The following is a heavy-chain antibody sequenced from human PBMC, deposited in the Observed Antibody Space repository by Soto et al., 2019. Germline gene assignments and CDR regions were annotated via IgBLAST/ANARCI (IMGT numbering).Heavy chain of an antibody. Sequence: GGSLRLSCAASGFTFSGYAMNWVRQASGKGLEWVSAISPSGDSTYYADSVKGRFTISRDNSRSTLYLQMNSLRAEDTAVYYCVKGSGTVTLNFFNYWGQGTLVTVSS. D-gene: IGHD4-17*01. CDR2: ISPSGDST. CDR3: VKGSGTVTLNFFNY. CDR1: GFTFSGYA. J-gene: IGHJ4*02. V-gene: IGHV3-23*01.